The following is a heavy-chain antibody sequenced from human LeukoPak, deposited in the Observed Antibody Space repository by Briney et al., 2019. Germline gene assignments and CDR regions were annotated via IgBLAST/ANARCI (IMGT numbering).Heavy chain of an antibody. CDR2: IYPGDSDT. J-gene: IGHJ6*02. D-gene: IGHD3-9*01. CDR3: ARWGQSYYDVLTGYWAVTPYGMGV. Sequence: GESLKISCQGSGYSFTSYWIGWVRQMPGKGLEWMGIIYPGDSDTRYSLSFQGQVTISADKSISTAYLQWSSLKASDTAMYYCARWGQSYYDVLTGYWAVTPYGMGVWGQGTTVTVSS. CDR1: GYSFTSYW. V-gene: IGHV5-51*01.